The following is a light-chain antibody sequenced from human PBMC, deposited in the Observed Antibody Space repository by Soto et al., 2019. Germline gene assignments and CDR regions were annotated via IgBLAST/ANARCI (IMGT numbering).Light chain of an antibody. J-gene: IGLJ3*02. CDR3: QAYDNSLGVSVL. Sequence: QSVLTQPPSASGSPGQSVTISCTGTSSDVGGYNYVSWYQQYPGKAPKVMIYEVSKRPSGVPDRFSGSKSGNTASLTVSGLQAEDEAYYYCQAYDNSLGVSVLFGGGTKLTVL. V-gene: IGLV2-8*01. CDR2: EVS. CDR1: SSDVGGYNY.